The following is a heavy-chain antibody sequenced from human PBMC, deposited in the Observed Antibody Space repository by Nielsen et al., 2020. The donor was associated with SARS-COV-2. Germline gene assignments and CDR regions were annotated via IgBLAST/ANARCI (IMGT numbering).Heavy chain of an antibody. J-gene: IGHJ4*02. V-gene: IGHV4-34*01. CDR3: ARGEWGYSSPGYFDY. Sequence: SETLSLTCAVYGGSFSGYYWSWIRQPPGKGLEWIGEINHSGSTNYNPSLKSRVTISVDTSKNQFSLKLSSVTAADTAVYYCARGEWGYSSPGYFDYWGQGTLVTVSS. CDR2: INHSGST. D-gene: IGHD6-13*01. CDR1: GGSFSGYY.